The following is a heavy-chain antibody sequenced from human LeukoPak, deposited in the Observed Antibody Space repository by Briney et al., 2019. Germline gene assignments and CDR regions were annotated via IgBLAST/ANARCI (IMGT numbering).Heavy chain of an antibody. Sequence: GGSLRLSCAASGFTGSSKYMTWVRQAPGKGLEWLSVIYSGGDTYYADFVRGRFTISRDNSKNMVFLQMRSLRAEDTAVYYCVRDRSVSSDYYALGYWGQGTLVTVSS. CDR2: IYSGGDT. CDR1: GFTGSSKY. J-gene: IGHJ4*02. D-gene: IGHD3-22*01. V-gene: IGHV3-66*01. CDR3: VRDRSVSSDYYALGY.